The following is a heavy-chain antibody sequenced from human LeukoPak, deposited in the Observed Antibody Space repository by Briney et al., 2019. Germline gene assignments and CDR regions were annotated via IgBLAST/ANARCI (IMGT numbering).Heavy chain of an antibody. D-gene: IGHD1-14*01. CDR2: IYPGDSDT. J-gene: IGHJ5*02. V-gene: IGHV5-51*01. Sequence: PGKSLKLSFEYSGYSFTSYWIGWARQMPGKGLAWMEIIYPGDSDTRYSPSFQGQVTISADKSISTAYLQWSSLKASDTAMYYCAIMEILGGNPKFDPWGQGTLVTVSS. CDR3: AIMEILGGNPKFDP. CDR1: GYSFTSYW.